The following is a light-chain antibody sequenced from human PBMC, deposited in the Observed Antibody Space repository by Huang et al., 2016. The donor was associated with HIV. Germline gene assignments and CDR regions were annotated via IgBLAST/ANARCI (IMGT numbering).Light chain of an antibody. Sequence: EIVLTQSPATLSLSPGERAALFCRASHSLGGNLAWYQQRPGQAPRLLIYDTSNRATGIPARFTGSGSGTDYTLTISGLEPEDFAVYYCRQRSDWPLTFGGGTKVDIK. J-gene: IGKJ4*01. CDR3: RQRSDWPLT. V-gene: IGKV3-11*01. CDR2: DTS. CDR1: HSLGGN.